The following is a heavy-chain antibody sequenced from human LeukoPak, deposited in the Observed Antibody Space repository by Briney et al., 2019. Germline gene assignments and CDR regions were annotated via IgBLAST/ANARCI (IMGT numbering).Heavy chain of an antibody. J-gene: IGHJ4*02. V-gene: IGHV4-59*01. Sequence: PSETLSLTCTVSGGSISSYYWSWIRQPPGKGLEWIGYIYYSGSTNYNPSLKSRVTISVDTSKNQFSLKLNSVTAADTAVYYCARNSRDGDNWEYHYFDYWGQGTLVTVSS. CDR1: GGSISSYY. CDR3: ARNSRDGDNWEYHYFDY. CDR2: IYYSGST. D-gene: IGHD5-24*01.